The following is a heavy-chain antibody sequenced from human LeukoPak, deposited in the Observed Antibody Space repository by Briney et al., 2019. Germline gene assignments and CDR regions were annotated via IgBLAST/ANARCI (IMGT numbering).Heavy chain of an antibody. CDR1: GFTFSSYS. V-gene: IGHV3-21*01. Sequence: GGSLRLSCAASGFTFSSYSMNWVRQAQGKGLEWVSSISTRSTYIYYADSVKGRFTISRDNARNSLSLQMNSLRAEDTAFYYCAARDSYGSGSYPIDYWGQGTLVTVSS. J-gene: IGHJ4*02. CDR3: AARDSYGSGSYPIDY. D-gene: IGHD3-10*01. CDR2: ISTRSTYI.